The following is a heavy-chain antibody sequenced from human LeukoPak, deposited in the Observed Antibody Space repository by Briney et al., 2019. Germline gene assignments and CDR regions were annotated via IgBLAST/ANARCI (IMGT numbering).Heavy chain of an antibody. CDR2: ITPIFGTA. V-gene: IGHV1-69*05. CDR3: ARVFARSGGISGSYYYY. Sequence: ASVKVSCKASGGTFSTYAINWVRQAPGQGLEWMGGITPIFGTANYAQKFQGRVTITTDESTSTAYMELSSLRSEDTAVYYCARVFARSGGISGSYYYYWGQGTLVTVSS. D-gene: IGHD1-26*01. J-gene: IGHJ4*02. CDR1: GGTFSTYA.